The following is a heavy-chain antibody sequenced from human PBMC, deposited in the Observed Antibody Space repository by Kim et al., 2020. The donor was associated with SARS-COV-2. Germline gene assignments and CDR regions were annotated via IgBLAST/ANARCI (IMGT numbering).Heavy chain of an antibody. CDR2: NT. CDR3: ARTVRGVIAY. V-gene: IGHV1-18*01. J-gene: IGHJ4*02. Sequence: NTDYAQELKGRVTMTTKPSTSTAYMELRSLRSDDTAVYYCARTVRGVIAYWGQGTLVTVSS. D-gene: IGHD3-10*02.